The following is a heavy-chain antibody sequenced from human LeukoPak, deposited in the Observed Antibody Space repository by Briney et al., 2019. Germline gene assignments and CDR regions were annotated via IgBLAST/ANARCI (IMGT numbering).Heavy chain of an antibody. CDR1: GYRFTSDW. J-gene: IGHJ4*02. CDR2: IYPGNSDT. D-gene: IGHD2-15*01. V-gene: IGHV5-51*01. CDR3: ARLSGRVVCSAGSCYIDS. Sequence: GESLKISCKGSGYRFTSDWIGWVRQMPGKGLEWMGIIYPGNSDTRYSPSFQGQVTISADKSVNTAYLQWSSLKASDTAMYYCARLSGRVVCSAGSCYIDSWGQGTLVTVSS.